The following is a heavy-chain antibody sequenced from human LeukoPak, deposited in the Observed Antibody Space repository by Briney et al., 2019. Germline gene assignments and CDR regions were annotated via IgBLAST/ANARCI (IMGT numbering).Heavy chain of an antibody. Sequence: GGSLRLSCAATGLSVSSNFMSWVRQAPGKGLEWVSVIYGGGSTYYADSVKGRFTISRDNAKNSLYLQMNSLRAEDTAVYYCARDMSSGWNFDYWGQGTLVTVSS. D-gene: IGHD6-19*01. V-gene: IGHV3-53*01. CDR1: GLSVSSNF. CDR2: IYGGGST. CDR3: ARDMSSGWNFDY. J-gene: IGHJ4*02.